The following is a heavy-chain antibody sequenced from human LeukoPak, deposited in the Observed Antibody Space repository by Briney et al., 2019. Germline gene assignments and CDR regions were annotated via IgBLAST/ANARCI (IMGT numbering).Heavy chain of an antibody. CDR3: ARDRYGSGSYSVSFDP. V-gene: IGHV1-18*01. D-gene: IGHD3-10*01. CDR2: ISAYNGNT. J-gene: IGHJ5*02. CDR1: GYTFTSYG. Sequence: ASVKVSCTASGYTFTSYGISWVRQAPGQGLEWMGWISAYNGNTNYAQKLQGRVTMTTDTSTSTAYMELRSLRSDDTAVYYCARDRYGSGSYSVSFDPWGQGTLVTVAS.